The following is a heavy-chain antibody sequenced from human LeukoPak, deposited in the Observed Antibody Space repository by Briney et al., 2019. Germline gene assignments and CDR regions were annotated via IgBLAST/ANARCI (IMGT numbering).Heavy chain of an antibody. Sequence: PSETLSLTCSVSGGSISSYYWSWIRQPAGKGLEWIGRIYTSGSTNYNPSLKSRVTMSVDTSKDQIYLNLSSVTAADTAVYYCARDSLGGRAFDIWGQGTMITVSS. CDR1: GGSISSYY. CDR3: ARDSLGGRAFDI. J-gene: IGHJ3*02. D-gene: IGHD1-26*01. V-gene: IGHV4-4*07. CDR2: IYTSGST.